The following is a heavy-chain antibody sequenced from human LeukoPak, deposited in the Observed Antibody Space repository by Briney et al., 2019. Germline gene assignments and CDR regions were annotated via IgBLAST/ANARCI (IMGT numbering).Heavy chain of an antibody. CDR3: ARVPTHNYYDSSGYQTQDY. J-gene: IGHJ4*02. V-gene: IGHV4-34*01. CDR1: GGSFSGYY. CDR2: INHSGST. Sequence: PSETLSLTCAAYGGSFSGYYWSWIRQPPGKGLEWIGEINHSGSTNYNPSLKSRVTISVDTSKNQFSLKLSSVTAADTAVYYCARVPTHNYYDSSGYQTQDYWGQGTLVTVSS. D-gene: IGHD3-22*01.